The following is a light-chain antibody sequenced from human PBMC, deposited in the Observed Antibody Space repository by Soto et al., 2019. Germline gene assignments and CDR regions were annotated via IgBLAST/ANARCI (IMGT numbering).Light chain of an antibody. CDR2: GNS. CDR3: QSYDSSLRGSDV. J-gene: IGLJ1*01. Sequence: QSVLTQPPSVSGAPGQRVTISCTGSSSNIGAGYDVHWYQQLPGTAPKLLIYGNSNRPSGVPDQFSGSKSGTSASLAITGLQAEDEADYYCQSYDSSLRGSDVFGTGTKLTVL. CDR1: SSNIGAGYD. V-gene: IGLV1-40*01.